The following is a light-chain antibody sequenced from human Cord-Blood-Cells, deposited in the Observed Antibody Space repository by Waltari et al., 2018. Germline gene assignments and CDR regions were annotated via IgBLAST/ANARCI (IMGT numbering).Light chain of an antibody. Sequence: QSALTQPASVSGSPGQSITISCTGTSSDVGGYNYFSWYQQHPGKAPKLMIHDVSNRPSGVSNRFSGSKSGNTASLTISGLQAEDEADYYCSSYTSSSTYVFGTGTKVTVL. CDR1: SSDVGGYNY. CDR2: DVS. J-gene: IGLJ1*01. V-gene: IGLV2-14*01. CDR3: SSYTSSSTYV.